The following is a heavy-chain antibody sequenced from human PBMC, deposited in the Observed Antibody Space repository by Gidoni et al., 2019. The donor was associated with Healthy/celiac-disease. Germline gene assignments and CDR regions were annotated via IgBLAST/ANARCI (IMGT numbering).Heavy chain of an antibody. V-gene: IGHV3-23*01. J-gene: IGHJ4*02. Sequence: GRFTISRDNSKNTLYLQMNSLRAEDTAVYYCAKDTESSSWYYFDYWGQGTLVTVSS. CDR3: AKDTESSSWYYFDY. D-gene: IGHD6-13*01.